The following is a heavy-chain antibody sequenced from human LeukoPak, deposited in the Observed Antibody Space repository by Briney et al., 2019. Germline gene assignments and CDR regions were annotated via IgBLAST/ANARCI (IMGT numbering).Heavy chain of an antibody. CDR1: GDSVTSSY. CDR2: VSSDGTT. D-gene: IGHD3-9*01. J-gene: IGHJ4*02. V-gene: IGHV4-4*08. CDR3: ARLSDRILGSYYFDY. Sequence: SKTLSLTCSVSGDSVTSSYWNWIRQPPGKGLEWIGYVSSDGTTNYTPSLRSRLTMSVDTAKNDISLILTSVSAADTGVYYCARLSDRILGSYYFDYWGQGTLVTVSS.